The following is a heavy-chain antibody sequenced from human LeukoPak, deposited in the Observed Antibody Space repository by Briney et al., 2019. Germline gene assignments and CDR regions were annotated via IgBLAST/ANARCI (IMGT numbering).Heavy chain of an antibody. CDR3: ARLTGTTGFDY. Sequence: PGGSLRLSCAASGFPFRSYWMSWVRQAPGKGLEWVANIKQDGSDKYYVDSVKGRFTITRDNAKNSLYLQVNSLRADDTAVYYCARLTGTTGFDYWGQGTLVIVSS. J-gene: IGHJ4*02. CDR1: GFPFRSYW. CDR2: IKQDGSDK. V-gene: IGHV3-7*01. D-gene: IGHD1-1*01.